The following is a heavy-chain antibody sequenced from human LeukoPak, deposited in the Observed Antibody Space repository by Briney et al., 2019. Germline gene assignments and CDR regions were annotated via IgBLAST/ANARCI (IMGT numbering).Heavy chain of an antibody. CDR3: ARDDHYNYYYMDV. V-gene: IGHV3-48*01. J-gene: IGHJ6*03. CDR2: ISSSSSTI. CDR1: GFIFSTYS. Sequence: GGSLRLSCAASGFIFSTYSMNWVRQAPGKGLEWVSYISSSSSTIYYADSVKGRFSISRDNAENSLYLQMNSLGAEDTAVYYCARDDHYNYYYMDVWGKGTTVTVSS.